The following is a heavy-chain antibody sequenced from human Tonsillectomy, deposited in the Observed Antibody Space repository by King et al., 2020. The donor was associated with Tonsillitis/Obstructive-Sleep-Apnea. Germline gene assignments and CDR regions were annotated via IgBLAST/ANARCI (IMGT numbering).Heavy chain of an antibody. CDR1: GYSFTSYW. CDR2: IYPGDADT. D-gene: IGHD2-2*02. Sequence: VQLVESGAEVKKPGESLKISCKGSGYSFTSYWIGWVRQVPGKGLEWMGIIYPGDADTRYSPSFQGQVTISADKSISTAYLQWSSLKASDTAMYYCARILGYCTSTICYNWYFDLWGRGTLVTVSS. J-gene: IGHJ2*01. V-gene: IGHV5-51*01. CDR3: ARILGYCTSTICYNWYFDL.